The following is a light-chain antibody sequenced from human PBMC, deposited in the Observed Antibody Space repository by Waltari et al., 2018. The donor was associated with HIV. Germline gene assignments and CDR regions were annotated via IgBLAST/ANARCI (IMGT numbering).Light chain of an antibody. V-gene: IGKV3-20*01. CDR3: QQYAASPLT. CDR2: GAS. Sequence: EIVLTQSPGTLSLSPGERATLSCRASQSVRSASLAWYQQKPGQAPRLLIYGASSRAPVIPDRFSGSGAVTDFILTISSLEPEDCAVYYCQQYAASPLTFGGGTKVEIK. CDR1: QSVRSAS. J-gene: IGKJ4*01.